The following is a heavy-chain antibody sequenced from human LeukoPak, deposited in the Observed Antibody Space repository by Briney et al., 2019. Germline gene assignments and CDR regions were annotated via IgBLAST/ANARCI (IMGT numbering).Heavy chain of an antibody. J-gene: IGHJ4*02. D-gene: IGHD3-10*01. CDR3: ARANYYGSGSYLFDY. CDR2: ISSSGSTI. V-gene: IGHV3-11*01. Sequence: PGGSLRLSCAASGFTFSDYYMSWIRQAPGKGLEWVSYISSSGSTIYYADSVKGRFTISRDNAKNSLYLQMNSLRAEDTAVYYCARANYYGSGSYLFDYWGQGTLVTVSS. CDR1: GFTFSDYY.